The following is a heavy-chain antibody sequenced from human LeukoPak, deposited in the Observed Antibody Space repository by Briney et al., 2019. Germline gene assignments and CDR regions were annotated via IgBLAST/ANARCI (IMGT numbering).Heavy chain of an antibody. V-gene: IGHV4-39*07. D-gene: IGHD1-26*01. CDR1: GGSISSSSYY. J-gene: IGHJ4*02. CDR3: ARAPGSYLALFDY. CDR2: IYYSGST. Sequence: SETLSLTCTVSGGSISSSSYYWGWIRQPPGKGLEWIGSIYYSGSTYYNPSLKSRVTISVDTSKNQFSLKLSSVTAADTAVYYCARAPGSYLALFDYWGQGTLVTVSS.